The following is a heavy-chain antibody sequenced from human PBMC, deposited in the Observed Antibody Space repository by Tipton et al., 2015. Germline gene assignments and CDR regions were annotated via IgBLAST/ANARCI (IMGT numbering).Heavy chain of an antibody. CDR2: ISYTGIT. CDR3: ARDIHWGSWRYRGNWFDP. D-gene: IGHD3-16*02. J-gene: IGHJ5*02. V-gene: IGHV4-59*01. Sequence: GLVKPSETLSLTCTVSGDSISHYYWTWIRQPPGKGLEWIGYISYTGITDYNPSLQSRVTISVDTSKNQFSLKLSSLTAADTAVYYCARDIHWGSWRYRGNWFDPWGQGTLVTVSS. CDR1: GDSISHYY.